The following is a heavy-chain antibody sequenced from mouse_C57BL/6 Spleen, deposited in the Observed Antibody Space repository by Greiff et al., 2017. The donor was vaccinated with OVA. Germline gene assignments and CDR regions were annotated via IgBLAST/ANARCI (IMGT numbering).Heavy chain of an antibody. CDR2: IYPGDGDT. D-gene: IGHD2-3*01. CDR3: ARGLLRSSYAMDY. V-gene: IGHV1-82*01. CDR1: GYAFSSSW. Sequence: VQRVESGPELVKPGASVKISCKASGYAFSSSWMNWVKQRPGKGLEWIGRIYPGDGDTNYNGKFKGKATLTADKSSSTAYMQLSSLTSEDSAVYFCARGLLRSSYAMDYWGQGTSVTVSS. J-gene: IGHJ4*01.